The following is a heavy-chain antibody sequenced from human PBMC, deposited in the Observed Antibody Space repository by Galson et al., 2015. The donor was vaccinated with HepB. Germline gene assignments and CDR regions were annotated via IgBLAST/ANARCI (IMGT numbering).Heavy chain of an antibody. CDR3: AALGYCSGGSCYPVDY. D-gene: IGHD2-15*01. CDR2: IYYSGST. Sequence: ETLSLTCTVSGGSISSYYWSWIRQPPGKGLEWIGYIYYSGSTNYNPSLKSRVTISVDTSKNQFSLKLSSVTAADTAVYYCAALGYCSGGSCYPVDYWGQGTLVTVSS. J-gene: IGHJ4*02. V-gene: IGHV4-59*08. CDR1: GGSISSYY.